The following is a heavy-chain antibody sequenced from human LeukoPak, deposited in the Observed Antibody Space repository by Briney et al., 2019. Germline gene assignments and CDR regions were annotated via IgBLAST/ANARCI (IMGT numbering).Heavy chain of an antibody. D-gene: IGHD3-22*01. CDR1: GGSFSGYY. Sequence: SETLSLTCAVYGGSFSGYYWSWIRQPPGKGLEWIGYIYYSGSTNYNPSLKSRVTISVDTSKNQFSLKLSSVTAADTAVYYCARLNPLYDSSGYYYNWFDPWGQGTLVTVSS. V-gene: IGHV4-59*08. CDR3: ARLNPLYDSSGYYYNWFDP. CDR2: IYYSGST. J-gene: IGHJ5*02.